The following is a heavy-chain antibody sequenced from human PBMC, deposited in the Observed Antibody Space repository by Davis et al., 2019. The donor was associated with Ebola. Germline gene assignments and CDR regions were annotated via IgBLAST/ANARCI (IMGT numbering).Heavy chain of an antibody. CDR1: GYTFTGYY. CDR2: INPNSGGT. CDR3: ARDLEDRDGDSWSYYYYYMDV. D-gene: IGHD6-13*01. V-gene: IGHV1-2*02. J-gene: IGHJ6*03. Sequence: ASVKVSCKASGYTFTGYYIHWVRQAPGQGLEWMGWINPNSGGTNYVQKFQGRVTMTRDTSISTAYMELSRLRSDDTAVYYCARDLEDRDGDSWSYYYYYMDVWGKGTTVTVSS.